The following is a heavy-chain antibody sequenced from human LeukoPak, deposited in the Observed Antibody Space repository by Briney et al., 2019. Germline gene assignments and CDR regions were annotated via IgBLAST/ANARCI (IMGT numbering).Heavy chain of an antibody. J-gene: IGHJ4*02. CDR1: GFTFSSYS. CDR3: ARDQRIVTTIDY. D-gene: IGHD4-11*01. Sequence: PGGSLRLSCAASGFTFSSYSMNWVRQAPGKGLEWVSSISSSSSYIYYADSVKGRFTISRDNAKNSLYLQMNSLRAEDTAAYYCARDQRIVTTIDYWGQGTLVTVSS. CDR2: ISSSSSYI. V-gene: IGHV3-21*01.